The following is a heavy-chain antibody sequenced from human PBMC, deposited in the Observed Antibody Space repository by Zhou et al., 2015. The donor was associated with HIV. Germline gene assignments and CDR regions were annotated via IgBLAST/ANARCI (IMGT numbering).Heavy chain of an antibody. V-gene: IGHV1-18*04. Sequence: QVQLVQSGAEVKKPGASVKVSCKASGYPLSYYGLTWVRQVPGQGLEWMGWIYNGNANYAQKFQGRVTMTTDTATRTGYLELRSLTSEDAAMYFCARSSVNHDNAFDIWGQGTKVIVSS. CDR3: ARSSVNHDNAFDI. CDR1: GYPLSYYG. D-gene: IGHD3-22*01. J-gene: IGHJ3*02. CDR2: IYNGNA.